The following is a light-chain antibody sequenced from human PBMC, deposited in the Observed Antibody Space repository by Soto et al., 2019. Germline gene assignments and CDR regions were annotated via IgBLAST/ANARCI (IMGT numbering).Light chain of an antibody. Sequence: QSVLTQPASVSGSPGQSITISCTGTSSDVGGYNYVSWYQQHPGKAPKLIIYEVSNRPSGVSNRFSGSKSGNTASLTISGLQTEDEADYYCSSYTFSTLVFATGTKLTVL. V-gene: IGLV2-14*01. CDR3: SSYTFSTLV. CDR1: SSDVGGYNY. J-gene: IGLJ1*01. CDR2: EVS.